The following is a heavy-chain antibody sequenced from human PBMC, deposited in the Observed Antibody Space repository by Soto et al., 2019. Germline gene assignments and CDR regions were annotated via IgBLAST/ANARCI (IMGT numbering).Heavy chain of an antibody. V-gene: IGHV1-46*03. CDR2: INPSGGST. J-gene: IGHJ3*02. CDR1: GYTFTSYY. D-gene: IGHD2-15*01. Sequence: ASVKVSCKASGYTFTSYYMHWVRQAPGQGLEWMGIINPSGGSTSYAQKFQGRVTMTRDTSTSTVYMELSSLRSEDTAVYYCARDLAEVAARGVGAFDIWGQGTMVTVSS. CDR3: ARDLAEVAARGVGAFDI.